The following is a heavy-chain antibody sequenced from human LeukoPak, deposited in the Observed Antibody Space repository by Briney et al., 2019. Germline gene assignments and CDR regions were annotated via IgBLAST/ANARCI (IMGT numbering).Heavy chain of an antibody. CDR3: AKDRSTYDVLTGYQDY. V-gene: IGHV3-30*18. J-gene: IGHJ4*02. D-gene: IGHD3-9*01. Sequence: GGSLRLSCAVSGFTFSRYGMHWVRQAPGKEPEWVVLISYDGGNKDYVDSVKGRFTVSRDNSRNTLYLQLNSLRPEDTAVYYCAKDRSTYDVLTGYQDYWGQGTLVTVSS. CDR1: GFTFSRYG. CDR2: ISYDGGNK.